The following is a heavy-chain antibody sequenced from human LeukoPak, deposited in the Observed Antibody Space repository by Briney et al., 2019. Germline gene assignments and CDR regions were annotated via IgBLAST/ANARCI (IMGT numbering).Heavy chain of an antibody. Sequence: LSETLSLTCAVYGGSFSGYYWSWIRPPPGKGLEWIGEINHSGSTNYNPSLKSRVTISVDTSKNQFSLKLSSVTAADTAVYYCARSAYCSSTSCYSDYFDYWGQGTLVTVSS. V-gene: IGHV4-34*01. D-gene: IGHD2-2*01. J-gene: IGHJ4*02. CDR1: GGSFSGYY. CDR3: ARSAYCSSTSCYSDYFDY. CDR2: INHSGST.